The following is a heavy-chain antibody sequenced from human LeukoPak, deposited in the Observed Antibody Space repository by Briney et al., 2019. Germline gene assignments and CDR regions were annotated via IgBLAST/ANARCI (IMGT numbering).Heavy chain of an antibody. J-gene: IGHJ4*02. CDR1: GFTFNNYA. CDR2: ISGSGGNT. CDR3: AKDRRIAMAGTVDYFDY. Sequence: GGSLRLSCAASGFTFNNYAMSWVRQAPGKGLEWVSSISGSGGNTYYADSVKGRFTISRDNSKNTLYLQMNSLRAADTAVYYCAKDRRIAMAGTVDYFDYWGQGTLVTVSS. D-gene: IGHD6-19*01. V-gene: IGHV3-23*01.